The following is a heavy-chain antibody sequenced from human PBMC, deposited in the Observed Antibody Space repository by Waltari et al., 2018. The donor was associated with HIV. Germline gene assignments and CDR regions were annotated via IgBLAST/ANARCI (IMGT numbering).Heavy chain of an antibody. J-gene: IGHJ4*02. CDR3: ARDSITVSGTFDY. V-gene: IGHV3-33*01. CDR1: GFTFSSYG. D-gene: IGHD6-19*01. CDR2: IWYDGSNK. Sequence: QVQLVESGGGVVQYGRSLRLSCVASGFTFSSYGIHWVRPAPGKGMEWVAVIWYDGSNKYYADSVKGRFSISRDNSKNTVYLQMNSLRAEDTAEYYCARDSITVSGTFDYWGQGTLVTVSS.